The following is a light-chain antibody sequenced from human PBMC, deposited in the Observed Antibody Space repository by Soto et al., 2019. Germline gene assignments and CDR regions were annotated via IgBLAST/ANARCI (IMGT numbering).Light chain of an antibody. J-gene: IGKJ2*01. CDR1: QTISNW. CDR3: QQYNSYSLYT. V-gene: IGKV1-5*01. CDR2: DAS. Sequence: DIQVTQSPSTLSASVGDRVTITCRASQTISNWLARYQQKPGKAPKLLIYDASSLESGVPSRFSGSGSGTEFTLTISSLQPDDFATYYCQQYNSYSLYTFGQGTKLEIK.